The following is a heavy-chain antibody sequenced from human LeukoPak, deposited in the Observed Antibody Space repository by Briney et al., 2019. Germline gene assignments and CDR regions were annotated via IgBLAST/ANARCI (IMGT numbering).Heavy chain of an antibody. CDR3: ARAESRFWSGYFFDY. CDR1: GFTFGSYW. J-gene: IGHJ4*02. Sequence: GGSLRLSCAASGFTFGSYWMSWVRQAPGKGLEWVANIKQDGSEKYYVDSVKGRFTISRDNAKNSLYLQMNSLRAEDTAVYYCARAESRFWSGYFFDYWGQGTLVTVSS. CDR2: IKQDGSEK. D-gene: IGHD3-3*01. V-gene: IGHV3-7*01.